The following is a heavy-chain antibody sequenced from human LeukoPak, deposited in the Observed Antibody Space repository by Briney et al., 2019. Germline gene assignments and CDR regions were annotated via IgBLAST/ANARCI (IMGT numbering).Heavy chain of an antibody. CDR3: ASSGYGDYGTSYYYYGMDV. V-gene: IGHV1-18*04. CDR1: GYTFTGYY. D-gene: IGHD4-17*01. Sequence: ASVKVSCKASGYTFTGYYMHWVRQAPGQGLEWMGWISAYNGNTNYAQKLQGRVTMTTDTSTSTAYMELRSLRSDDTAVYYCASSGYGDYGTSYYYYGMDVWGQGTTVTVSS. CDR2: ISAYNGNT. J-gene: IGHJ6*02.